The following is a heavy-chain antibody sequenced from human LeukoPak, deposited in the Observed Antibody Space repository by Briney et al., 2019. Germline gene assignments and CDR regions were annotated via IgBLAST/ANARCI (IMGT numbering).Heavy chain of an antibody. J-gene: IGHJ4*02. CDR1: GDSISSSF. Sequence: SETLSLTCTVSGDSISSSFWNWIRQLPGQRLEWIGNIYYSGSTNYNPALKSRVTFSVDTTKNQVSLKLSSATAADTAVYYCARGALGAHPVDYWGPGTLVIVSS. V-gene: IGHV4-59*01. D-gene: IGHD1-26*01. CDR3: ARGALGAHPVDY. CDR2: IYYSGST.